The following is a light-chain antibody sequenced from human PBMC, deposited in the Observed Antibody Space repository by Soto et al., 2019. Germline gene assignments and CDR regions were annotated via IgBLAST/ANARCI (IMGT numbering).Light chain of an antibody. Sequence: DIQMTQSQYSLSASEGDRVTITCRASQSISSYLNWHQQKPGKAPKLLIYAASTLQSGVPSRFSASGSETHFTLTISSLQPEDIAPYYCQQSYTTLFTFGPGTKVDI. V-gene: IGKV1-39*01. J-gene: IGKJ3*01. CDR2: AAS. CDR3: QQSYTTLFT. CDR1: QSISSY.